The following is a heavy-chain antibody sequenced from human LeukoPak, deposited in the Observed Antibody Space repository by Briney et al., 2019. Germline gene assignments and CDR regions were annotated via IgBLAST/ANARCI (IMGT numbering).Heavy chain of an antibody. CDR1: GFTFSSYG. CDR3: ARGWELLYWYGMDV. CDR2: IWYDGSNK. Sequence: GGSLRLSCAASGFTFSSYGMHWVRQAPGKGLEWEAVIWYDGSNKYYADSVKGRFTISRDNSKNTLYLQMNSLRAEDTAVYYCARGWELLYWYGMDVWGQGTTVTVSS. V-gene: IGHV3-33*01. J-gene: IGHJ6*02. D-gene: IGHD1-26*01.